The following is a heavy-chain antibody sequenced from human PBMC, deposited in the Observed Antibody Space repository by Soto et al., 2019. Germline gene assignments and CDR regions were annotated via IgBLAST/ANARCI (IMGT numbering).Heavy chain of an antibody. Sequence: SDCLALACTVCGGSISSYYWSGIRQPPGKGLEWIGYIYYSGSTNYNPSLKSRVTISVDTSKNQFSLKLSSVTAADTAVYYCARGEYSYGSYYYYGMDVWGQGTTVTVSS. CDR1: GGSISSYY. V-gene: IGHV4-59*07. J-gene: IGHJ6*02. CDR2: IYYSGST. CDR3: ARGEYSYGSYYYYGMDV. D-gene: IGHD5-18*01.